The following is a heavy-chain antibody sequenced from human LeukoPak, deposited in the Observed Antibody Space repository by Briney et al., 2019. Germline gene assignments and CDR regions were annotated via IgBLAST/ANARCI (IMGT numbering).Heavy chain of an antibody. CDR1: GFIFSNYW. CDR2: IKLDGSEK. CDR3: TRDHRGRPWEWFDP. V-gene: IGHV3-7*01. J-gene: IGHJ5*02. Sequence: GGSLRLSCAASGFIFSNYWMSWVRQAPGKGLECVATIKLDGSEKYYVDSVKGRFTVSRDNAKNSLFLEMNSLRVEDTFMYYCTRDHRGRPWEWFDPWGQGTLVTVSS. D-gene: IGHD1-26*01.